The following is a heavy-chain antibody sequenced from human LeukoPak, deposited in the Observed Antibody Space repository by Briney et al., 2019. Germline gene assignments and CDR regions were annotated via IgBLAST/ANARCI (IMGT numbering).Heavy chain of an antibody. CDR3: ARLEYSSSHTFDY. V-gene: IGHV5-51*01. Sequence: GESLKISCKGSGYSFTNYWIGWVRQMPGKGLEWMGSIYPGDSQTKYSPSFQGQVTISADKSISTAYLQWSSLKASDTAMYYCARLEYSSSHTFDYWGQGTLVTVSS. J-gene: IGHJ4*02. CDR2: IYPGDSQT. CDR1: GYSFTNYW. D-gene: IGHD6-6*01.